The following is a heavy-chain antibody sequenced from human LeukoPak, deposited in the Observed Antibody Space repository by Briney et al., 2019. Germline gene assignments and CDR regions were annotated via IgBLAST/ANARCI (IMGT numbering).Heavy chain of an antibody. J-gene: IGHJ4*02. CDR1: GGSFSGYY. CDR2: INHSGST. CDR3: ARGRRGYNYSSYYFDY. D-gene: IGHD5-12*01. Sequence: PSETLSLTCAVYGGSFSGYYWSWIRQPPGKGLEWIGEINHSGSTNYNPSLKSRVTISVDTSKNQFSLKLSSVTAADTAVYYCARGRRGYNYSSYYFDYWGQGTLVTVSS. V-gene: IGHV4-34*01.